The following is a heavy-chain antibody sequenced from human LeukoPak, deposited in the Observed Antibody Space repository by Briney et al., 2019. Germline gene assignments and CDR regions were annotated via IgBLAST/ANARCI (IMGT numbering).Heavy chain of an antibody. D-gene: IGHD6-13*01. V-gene: IGHV3-53*05. CDR1: GFTVSNNY. CDR2: IYSGDIT. Sequence: PGGSLRLSCAASGFTVSNNYMSWVRQAPGKGLEWVSVIYSGDITYYADSVKGRFTISRDNSKNTLYLQMNSLRAEDTAVYYCARDLLAAAGRLYYYYGMDVWGQGTTVTVSS. CDR3: ARDLLAAAGRLYYYYGMDV. J-gene: IGHJ6*02.